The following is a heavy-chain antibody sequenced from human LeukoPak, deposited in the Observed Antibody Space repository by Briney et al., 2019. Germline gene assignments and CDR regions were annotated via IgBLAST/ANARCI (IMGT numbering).Heavy chain of an antibody. Sequence: SGPTLVKPTQTLTLTCTFSGVSISTSGVGVGWIRQPPVKALEWLALIYRDNDKRYSPTLKSRITITKDTSKNKVVLTMTTMDPVDTATYYCAHNYGSGSYYAHYFDYWGKGTLVTVSS. CDR2: IYRDNDK. J-gene: IGHJ4*02. D-gene: IGHD3-10*01. CDR1: GVSISTSGVG. V-gene: IGHV2-5*02. CDR3: AHNYGSGSYYAHYFDY.